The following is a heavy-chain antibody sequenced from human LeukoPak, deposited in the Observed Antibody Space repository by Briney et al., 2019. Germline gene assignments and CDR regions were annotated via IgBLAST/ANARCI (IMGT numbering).Heavy chain of an antibody. CDR2: IYYSGST. J-gene: IGHJ3*02. V-gene: IGHV4-59*01. CDR3: ARDGGMDAFDI. Sequence: SETLSPTCTVSGGSISSYYWSRIRQPPGKGLEWIGYIYYSGSTNYNPSLKSRVTISVDTSKNQFSLKLSSVTAADTAVYYCARDGGMDAFDIWGQGTMVTVSS. D-gene: IGHD2-15*01. CDR1: GGSISSYY.